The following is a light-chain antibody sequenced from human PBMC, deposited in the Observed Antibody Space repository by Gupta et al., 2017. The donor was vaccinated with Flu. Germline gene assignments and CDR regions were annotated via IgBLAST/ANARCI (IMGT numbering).Light chain of an antibody. V-gene: IGLV3-25*03. CDR1: ALPKQD. Sequence: SYELTHPPSLSLSPGQTARITRYGDALPKQDTYWYQQKPGHAPGWVIYNDTERPSGIPERGSGSSSGNIATFNTSGVQAEDDADDYCQSADASGTGVFAGGTKLTVL. J-gene: IGLJ3*02. CDR3: QSADASGTGV. CDR2: NDT.